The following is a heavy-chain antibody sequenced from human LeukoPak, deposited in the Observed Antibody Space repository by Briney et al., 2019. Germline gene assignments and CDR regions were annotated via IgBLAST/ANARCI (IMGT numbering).Heavy chain of an antibody. CDR2: ISGYNSKP. Sequence: ASVKVSCKTSGYSFTNYGITWVRQAPGQGLEWMGWISGYNSKPFYAQNFQGRVTMTTDTSTSTVYMELRSLRSDDTAVYYCARSALLWFGELSYNPWGQGTLVTVSS. D-gene: IGHD3-10*01. CDR1: GYSFTNYG. V-gene: IGHV1-18*01. J-gene: IGHJ5*02. CDR3: ARSALLWFGELSYNP.